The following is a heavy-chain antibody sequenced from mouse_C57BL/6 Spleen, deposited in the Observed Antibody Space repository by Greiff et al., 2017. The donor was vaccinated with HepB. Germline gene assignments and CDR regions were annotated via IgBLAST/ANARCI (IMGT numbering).Heavy chain of an antibody. CDR3: ARLRDSSGPSWFAY. V-gene: IGHV1-50*01. D-gene: IGHD3-2*02. CDR1: GYTFTSYW. CDR2: IDPSDSYT. Sequence: VQLQQPGAELVKPGASVKLSCKASGYTFTSYWMQWVKQRPGQGLEWIGEIDPSDSYTNYNQKFKGKATLTVDTSSSTAYMQLSSLTSEDSAVYYCARLRDSSGPSWFAYWGQGTLVTVSA. J-gene: IGHJ3*01.